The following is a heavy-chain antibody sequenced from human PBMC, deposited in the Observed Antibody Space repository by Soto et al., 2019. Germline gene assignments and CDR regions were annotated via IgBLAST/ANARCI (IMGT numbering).Heavy chain of an antibody. D-gene: IGHD3-9*01. CDR2: IYFSGST. V-gene: IGHV4-61*01. Sequence: SETLSITCTVSGGSVSSATYYWSWIRQPPGKGLEWIGYIYFSGSTNYNPSLKSRVSISVDTSKNQFSLKLSSVTAADTAVYYCAREGYDILTGYSFLAYWGQGTLVTVSS. CDR1: GGSVSSATYY. J-gene: IGHJ4*02. CDR3: AREGYDILTGYSFLAY.